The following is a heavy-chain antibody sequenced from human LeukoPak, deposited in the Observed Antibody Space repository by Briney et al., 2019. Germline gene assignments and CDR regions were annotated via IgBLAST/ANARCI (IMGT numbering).Heavy chain of an antibody. CDR1: GFTFSDYY. V-gene: IGHV3-23*01. CDR3: ARDYYDGIGYYYEDY. D-gene: IGHD3-22*01. J-gene: IGHJ4*02. Sequence: ARSLRLSCAASGFTFSDYYMSWIRQAPGPGLDWVSPISTSGGSTYYADSVKGRFTISRDNSKNTLSLQMNSLSAEDTAVYYCARDYYDGIGYYYEDYWGQGTLVTVSS. CDR2: ISTSGGST.